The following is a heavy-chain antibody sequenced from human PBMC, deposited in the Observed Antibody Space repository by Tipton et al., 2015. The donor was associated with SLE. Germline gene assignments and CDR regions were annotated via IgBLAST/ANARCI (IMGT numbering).Heavy chain of an antibody. Sequence: SLRLSCAASGFTFSSYGMHWVRQAPGKGLEWVAVIWYDGSNKYYADSVKGRFTISRDNSMNTLYLQMNSLRAEDTAVYYCARGYSSGWSPLSWGQGTLVIVSS. V-gene: IGHV3-33*01. D-gene: IGHD6-19*01. CDR3: ARGYSSGWSPLS. CDR2: IWYDGSNK. CDR1: GFTFSSYG. J-gene: IGHJ4*02.